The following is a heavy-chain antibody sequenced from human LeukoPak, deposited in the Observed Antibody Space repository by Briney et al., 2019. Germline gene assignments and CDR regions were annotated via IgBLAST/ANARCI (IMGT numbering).Heavy chain of an antibody. D-gene: IGHD1-26*01. CDR1: AYSMSTDYF. J-gene: IGHJ4*02. Sequence: PSETMSPTSTVAAYSMSTDYFWGGIRQPPGNPMDRIGSFSHGGTTYYKSSLRSRVTISVDTSKNQLSLKLSSVTAADTAVYYCARGSIVGALSFDNWGQGTLVAVSS. CDR2: FSHGGTT. V-gene: IGHV4-38-2*02. CDR3: ARGSIVGALSFDN.